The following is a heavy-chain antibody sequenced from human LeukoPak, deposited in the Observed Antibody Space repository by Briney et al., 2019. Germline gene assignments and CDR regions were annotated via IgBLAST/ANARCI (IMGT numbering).Heavy chain of an antibody. V-gene: IGHV3-53*01. D-gene: IGHD3-10*01. CDR3: ARVGDHYHWYFDL. J-gene: IGHJ2*01. Sequence: GGSLRLSCEASGFSVGTKYMNWVRQAPGKGLEWVSILYSGVDTYYADSVKGRFTISRDNSKNTLFLQMNSLRADDTAVYYCARVGDHYHWYFDLWGRGTWVSVSS. CDR1: GFSVGTKY. CDR2: LYSGVDT.